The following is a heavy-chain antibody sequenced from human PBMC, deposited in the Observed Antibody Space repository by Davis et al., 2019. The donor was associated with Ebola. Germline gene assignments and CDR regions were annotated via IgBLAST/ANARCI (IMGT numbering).Heavy chain of an antibody. J-gene: IGHJ6*04. CDR3: ARGGYYYGMDV. CDR1: GFTFSSYS. Sequence: GESLKISCAASGFTFSSYSMNWVRQAPGKGLEWVSSISNSSSYIYYADTVKGRFTISRDNAKNSLYLQMNSLRAEDTAVYYCARGGYYYGMDVWGKGTTVTVSS. V-gene: IGHV3-21*01. CDR2: ISNSSSYI.